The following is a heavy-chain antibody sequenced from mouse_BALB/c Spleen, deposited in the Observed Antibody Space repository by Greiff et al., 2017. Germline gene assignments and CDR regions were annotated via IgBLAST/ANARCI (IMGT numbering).Heavy chain of an antibody. V-gene: IGHV6-6*02. Sequence: EVKLVESGGGLVQPGGSMKLSCVASGFTFSNYWMNWVRQSPEKGLEWVAEIRLKSNNYATHYAESVKGRFTISRDDSKSSVYLQMNNLRAEDTGIYYCTRRDGYYWYFDVWGAGTTVTVSS. CDR1: GFTFSNYW. CDR2: IRLKSNNYAT. CDR3: TRRDGYYWYFDV. D-gene: IGHD2-3*01. J-gene: IGHJ1*01.